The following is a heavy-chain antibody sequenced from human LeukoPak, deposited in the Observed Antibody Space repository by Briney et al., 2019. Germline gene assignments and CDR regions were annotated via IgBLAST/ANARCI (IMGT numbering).Heavy chain of an antibody. CDR2: IRSRATAI. Sequence: GGSLRLSCAASGFTFSSYEMSGVRQAPGKGLEWVSYIRSRATAIYYADSVKGRFTISRDNAKNSLYLQMNSLRAEDTAVYYCARDFGRYFFDYWGQGTLVTVSS. CDR3: ARDFGRYFFDY. CDR1: GFTFSSYE. J-gene: IGHJ4*02. D-gene: IGHD3-10*01. V-gene: IGHV3-48*03.